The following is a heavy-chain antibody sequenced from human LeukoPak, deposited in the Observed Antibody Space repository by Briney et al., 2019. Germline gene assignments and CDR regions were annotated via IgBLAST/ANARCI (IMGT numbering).Heavy chain of an antibody. CDR3: ARETYSGSYYLDY. CDR2: IYYSGST. V-gene: IGHV4-59*01. CDR1: GGSISSYY. D-gene: IGHD1-26*01. Sequence: SETPSLTCTVSGGSISSYYWSWIRQPPGKGLEWIGYIYYSGSTNYNPSLKSRVTISVDTSKNQFSLKLSSVTAADTAVYYCARETYSGSYYLDYWGQGTLVTVSS. J-gene: IGHJ4*02.